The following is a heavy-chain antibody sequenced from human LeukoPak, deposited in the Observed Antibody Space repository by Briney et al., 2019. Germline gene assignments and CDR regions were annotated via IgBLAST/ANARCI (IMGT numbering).Heavy chain of an antibody. CDR1: GGSISSSSYY. CDR3: ARGVVVPAAIYWFDP. CDR2: IYYGGST. V-gene: IGHV4-39*07. Sequence: SETLSLTCTVSGGSISSSSYYWGWIRQPPGKGLEWIGSIYYGGSTYYNPSLKSRVTISVDTSKNQFSLKLSSVTAADTAVYYCARGVVVPAAIYWFDPWGQGTLVTVSP. J-gene: IGHJ5*02. D-gene: IGHD2-2*02.